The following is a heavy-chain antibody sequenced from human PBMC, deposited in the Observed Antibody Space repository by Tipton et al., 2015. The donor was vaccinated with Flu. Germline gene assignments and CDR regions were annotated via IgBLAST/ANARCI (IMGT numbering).Heavy chain of an antibody. V-gene: IGHV4-34*01. Sequence: TLSLTCAVYGGSFSAYYWSRIRQPPGKGLEWVGEINHSGTTNYNPSLTSRVTVSADTSKKQFSLKLNSVTAADTAVYYCARSPGYYFDYWGQGTLVTVSS. J-gene: IGHJ4*02. CDR2: INHSGTT. CDR1: GGSFSAYY. CDR3: ARSPGYYFDY.